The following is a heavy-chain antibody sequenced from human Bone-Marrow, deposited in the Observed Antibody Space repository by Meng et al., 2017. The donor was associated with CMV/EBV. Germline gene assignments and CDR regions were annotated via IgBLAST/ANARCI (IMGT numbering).Heavy chain of an antibody. Sequence: GESLKISCAASGFTFSSYSMNWVRQAPGKGLEWVSSISSSSSYIYYADSVKGRFTISRDNAKNSLYLQMNSLRAEDTAVYYCARDEFHYDSRGYSHYGMDVWGQGTTVTVSS. V-gene: IGHV3-21*01. J-gene: IGHJ6*02. D-gene: IGHD3-22*01. CDR1: GFTFSSYS. CDR3: ARDEFHYDSRGYSHYGMDV. CDR2: ISSSSSYI.